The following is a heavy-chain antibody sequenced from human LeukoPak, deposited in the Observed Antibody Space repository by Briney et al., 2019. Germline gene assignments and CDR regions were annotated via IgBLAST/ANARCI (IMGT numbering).Heavy chain of an antibody. V-gene: IGHV3-33*01. CDR2: IWYDGSNK. D-gene: IGHD3-22*01. J-gene: IGHJ3*02. CDR1: GFTFSSYG. Sequence: PGRSLRLSCAASGFTFSSYGVHWVRQAPGKGLEWVAVIWYDGSNKYYADSVKGRFTISRDNSKNTLWLQMNSLRAEDTAVYFCARDYYDSDGYGKAFDIWGQGTMVTVSS. CDR3: ARDYYDSDGYGKAFDI.